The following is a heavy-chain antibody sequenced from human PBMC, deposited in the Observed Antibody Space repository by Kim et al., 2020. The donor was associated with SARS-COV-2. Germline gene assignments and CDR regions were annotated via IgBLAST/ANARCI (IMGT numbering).Heavy chain of an antibody. CDR3: AREPCSGGCYHFDY. D-gene: IGHD2-21*02. Sequence: ASVKVSCKASGYTFTSNFMHWVRQAPGQGLEWMGIITPSGGSTNYAQKFQGRITMTRDTSTSTVYMELSSLRSEDTAVYYCAREPCSGGCYHFDYWGQGTLVTVSS. J-gene: IGHJ4*02. CDR1: GYTFTSNF. V-gene: IGHV1-46*01. CDR2: ITPSGGST.